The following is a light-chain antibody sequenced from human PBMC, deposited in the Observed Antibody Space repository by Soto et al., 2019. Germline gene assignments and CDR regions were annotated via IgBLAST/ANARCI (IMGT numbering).Light chain of an antibody. Sequence: DIQMTQSPSTLSASVGDRVTITCRASQSISSWLAWYQQKPGKAPKLLIYDASSLESGVPSRFSGSGSGTEFTLTISNLQPDDFATYYCQQFNSYSWKFGQGTKV. CDR3: QQFNSYSWK. CDR2: DAS. CDR1: QSISSW. J-gene: IGKJ1*01. V-gene: IGKV1-5*01.